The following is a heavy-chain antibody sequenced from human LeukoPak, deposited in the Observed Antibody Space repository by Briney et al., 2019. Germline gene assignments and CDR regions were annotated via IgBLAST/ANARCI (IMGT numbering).Heavy chain of an antibody. D-gene: IGHD6-13*01. V-gene: IGHV3-13*01. Sequence: GGSLRLSCAASGFTFSSYWMSWVRQAPGKGLEWVSGIGTAGEIYYPGSVKGRFTISRENAKNSLYLQMNSLRAGDTAVYYCARAGYSSSWYSRYFDLWGRGTLVTVSS. J-gene: IGHJ2*01. CDR2: IGTAGEI. CDR1: GFTFSSYW. CDR3: ARAGYSSSWYSRYFDL.